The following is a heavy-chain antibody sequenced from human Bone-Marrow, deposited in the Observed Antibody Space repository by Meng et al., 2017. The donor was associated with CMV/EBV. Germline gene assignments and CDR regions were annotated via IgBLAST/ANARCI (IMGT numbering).Heavy chain of an antibody. Sequence: SETLSLTCAVYGGSFSGYYWSWIRQPPGKGLEWIGEINHSGSTNYNPSLKSRVTISVDTSKNQFSLKLSSVTAADTAVYYCARACGGDCANDAFDIWGQGTAVTVSS. CDR3: ARACGGDCANDAFDI. CDR1: GGSFSGYY. D-gene: IGHD2-21*01. CDR2: INHSGST. J-gene: IGHJ3*02. V-gene: IGHV4-34*01.